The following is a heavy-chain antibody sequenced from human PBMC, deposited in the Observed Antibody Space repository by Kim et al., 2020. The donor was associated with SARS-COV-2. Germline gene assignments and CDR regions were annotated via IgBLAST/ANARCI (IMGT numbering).Heavy chain of an antibody. D-gene: IGHD3-22*01. V-gene: IGHV4-30-4*01. CDR3: ARGYYYDSSGYSPTPGY. CDR1: GGSISSGDYY. CDR2: IYYSGST. J-gene: IGHJ4*02. Sequence: SETLSLTCTVSGGSISSGDYYWSWIRQPPGKGLDWIGYIYYSGSTYYNPSLKSRVIMSVDTSKNQFSLKLSSVTAADTAVYYCARGYYYDSSGYSPTPGYWGQGTLVTVSS.